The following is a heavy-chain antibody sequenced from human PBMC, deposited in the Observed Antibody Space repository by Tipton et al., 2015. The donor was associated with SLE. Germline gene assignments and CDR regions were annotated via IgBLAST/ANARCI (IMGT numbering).Heavy chain of an antibody. CDR3: ARHQRVVVAAYYFDY. V-gene: IGHV4-59*08. J-gene: IGHJ4*02. D-gene: IGHD2-15*01. CDR1: GGSISSYY. Sequence: TLSLTCTVSGGSISSYYWSWIRQPPGKGLEWIGYIYYSGSTNYNPSLKSRVTISVDTSKNQFSLNLSSVTAADTAVYYCARHQRVVVAAYYFDYCCQGTLVTVSS. CDR2: IYYSGST.